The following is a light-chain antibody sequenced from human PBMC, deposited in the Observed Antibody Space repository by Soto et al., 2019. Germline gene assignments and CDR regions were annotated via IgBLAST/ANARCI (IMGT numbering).Light chain of an antibody. V-gene: IGKV1-5*01. J-gene: IGKJ2*01. CDR3: QHYDNYPPT. CDR2: DAS. Sequence: DILMTQSPSTLSASVGERVTLTCRASQSISYWLAWYQQKSGKAPKLLIYDASDLERGVPSRFSGSGSGTEFTLTISSLQPDDFATYYCQHYDNYPPTFGQGTKLEIK. CDR1: QSISYW.